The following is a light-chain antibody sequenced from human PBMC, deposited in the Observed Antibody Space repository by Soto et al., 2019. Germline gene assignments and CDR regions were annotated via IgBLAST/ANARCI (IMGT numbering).Light chain of an antibody. CDR1: QSISIY. V-gene: IGKV1-39*01. J-gene: IGKJ3*01. CDR2: DAS. Sequence: DIQMTQSPSSLSASVGDRVTITCRASQSISIYLHWYQQKPGKAPKLLIYDASSLQSGVPSRFSGSGSGTDFTLTISSLQPEDFATYYCQHSFNTPLGFGTGTKVDFK. CDR3: QHSFNTPLG.